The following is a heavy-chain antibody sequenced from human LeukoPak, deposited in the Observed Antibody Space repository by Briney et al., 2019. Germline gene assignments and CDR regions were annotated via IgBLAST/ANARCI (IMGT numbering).Heavy chain of an antibody. V-gene: IGHV4-38-2*02. CDR2: IYHSGST. J-gene: IGHJ4*02. CDR3: ARDVGVVVPAATDY. D-gene: IGHD2-2*01. CDR1: GGSISSYY. Sequence: SETLSLACTVSGGSISSYYWGWIRQPPGKGLEWIGSIYHSGSTYYNPSLKSRVTISVDTSKNQFSLKLSSVTAADTAVYYCARDVGVVVPAATDYWGQGTLVTVSS.